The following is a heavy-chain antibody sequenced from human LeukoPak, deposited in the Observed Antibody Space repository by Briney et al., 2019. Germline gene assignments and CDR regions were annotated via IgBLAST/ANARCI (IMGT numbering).Heavy chain of an antibody. J-gene: IGHJ4*02. CDR1: GXSISSYY. CDR3: ARDNYGDYSFDY. CDR2: IYYSGST. V-gene: IGHV4-59*01. Sequence: SETLSLTCTVFGXSISSYYWSWIRQPPGKGLEWIGYIYYSGSTNYNPSLKSRVTISVDTSKNQFSLKLSSVTAADTAVYYCARDNYGDYSFDYWGQGTLVTVSS. D-gene: IGHD4-17*01.